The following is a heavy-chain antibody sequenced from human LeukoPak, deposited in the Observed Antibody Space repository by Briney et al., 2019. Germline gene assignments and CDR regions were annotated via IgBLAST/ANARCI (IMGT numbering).Heavy chain of an antibody. CDR3: ARRLRQTLFDP. CDR1: GVSISSDY. D-gene: IGHD4-17*01. Sequence: SETLSLTCTVSGVSISSDYWSWIRLPPRKGREWIGYIYYSGSSNYNPSLKSRVTMSVDTSKNQFSLKLTSVAAADTAVYYCARRLRQTLFDPWGQGTLVTVSS. V-gene: IGHV4-59*08. CDR2: IYYSGSS. J-gene: IGHJ5*02.